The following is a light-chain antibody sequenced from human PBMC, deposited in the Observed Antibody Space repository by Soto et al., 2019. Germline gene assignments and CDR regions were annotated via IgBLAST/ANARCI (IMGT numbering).Light chain of an antibody. CDR1: QSVSSN. CDR2: GAS. Sequence: EIVMTQSPVTLSVSPGERATLSCRASQSVSSNLAWYQQKPGQAPRLLIYGASTRATGIPARFSGSGSGTEFTLTISSLQSEDFAVYYCQQFHNWPPEYTFGQGTKLEIK. J-gene: IGKJ2*01. V-gene: IGKV3-15*01. CDR3: QQFHNWPPEYT.